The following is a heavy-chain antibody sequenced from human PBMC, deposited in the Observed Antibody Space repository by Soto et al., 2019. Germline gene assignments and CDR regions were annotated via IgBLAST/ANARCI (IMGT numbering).Heavy chain of an antibody. J-gene: IGHJ5*02. D-gene: IGHD6-25*01. CDR3: ARDGGRDGYFGNWLDP. V-gene: IGHV1-69*12. CDR1: GGTFSNYA. Sequence: QVQLVQSGAEVKKPGSSVKVLCKASGGTFSNYAISWVRQAPGQGLEWVGRIIPIFGTTKFAQKFQGRVTITADESTTTAYMELGGLRSEDTAVYYCARDGGRDGYFGNWLDPWGQGPLVTVSS. CDR2: IIPIFGTT.